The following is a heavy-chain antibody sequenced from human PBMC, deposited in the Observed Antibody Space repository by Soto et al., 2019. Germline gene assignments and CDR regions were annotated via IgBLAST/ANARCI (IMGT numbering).Heavy chain of an antibody. Sequence: PGGSLRLSCAASGFTVSSNYMSWVRQAPGKGLEWVSVIYSDGNTYYADSVKGRFTISRHNSKNTLYLQMNSLRAEDTAVYYRARDPYYDSSGYLASNGMDVWGQGTTVTVSS. V-gene: IGHV3-53*04. CDR3: ARDPYYDSSGYLASNGMDV. CDR2: IYSDGNT. D-gene: IGHD3-22*01. CDR1: GFTVSSNY. J-gene: IGHJ6*02.